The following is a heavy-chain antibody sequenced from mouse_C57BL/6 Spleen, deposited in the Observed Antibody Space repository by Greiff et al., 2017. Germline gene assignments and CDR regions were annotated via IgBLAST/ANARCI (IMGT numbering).Heavy chain of an antibody. J-gene: IGHJ1*03. Sequence: VQLQQPGAELVKPGASVKMSCKASGYTFTSYWITWVKQRPGQGLEWIGGIYPGSGSTNYNEKFKSKATLTVDTSPSTAYMQLSSLTSEDSAVYYCARFITTPYWYFDVWGTGTTVTVSS. CDR3: ARFITTPYWYFDV. V-gene: IGHV1-55*01. CDR2: IYPGSGST. D-gene: IGHD1-1*01. CDR1: GYTFTSYW.